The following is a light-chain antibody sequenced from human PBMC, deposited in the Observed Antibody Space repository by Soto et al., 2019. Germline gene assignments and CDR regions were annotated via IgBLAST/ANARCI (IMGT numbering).Light chain of an antibody. CDR3: SSYTTSSTQV. Sequence: QSALTQPASVSRSPGQSITISCTGSSSDVGAYNFVSWYQQHPGKAPKLMIYDVTNRPSGVSNRFSGSKSDNTASLTISGLQAEDEADYYCSSYTTSSTQVFGGGTKLTVL. CDR1: SSDVGAYNF. CDR2: DVT. V-gene: IGLV2-14*03. J-gene: IGLJ2*01.